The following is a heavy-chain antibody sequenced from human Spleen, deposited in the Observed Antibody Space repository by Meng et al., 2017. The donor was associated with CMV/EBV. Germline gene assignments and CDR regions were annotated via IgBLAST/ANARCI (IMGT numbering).Heavy chain of an antibody. CDR2: INHSGST. Sequence: SETLSLTCAVYGGSFSGYYWSWIRQPPGKGLEWIGEINHSGSTNYNPSLKSRVTISVDTSKNQFSLKLSSVTAADTAVYYCARGIRITIFLRVGYYNWFDPWGQGTLVTVSS. CDR1: GGSFSGYY. D-gene: IGHD3-3*01. J-gene: IGHJ5*02. V-gene: IGHV4-34*01. CDR3: ARGIRITIFLRVGYYNWFDP.